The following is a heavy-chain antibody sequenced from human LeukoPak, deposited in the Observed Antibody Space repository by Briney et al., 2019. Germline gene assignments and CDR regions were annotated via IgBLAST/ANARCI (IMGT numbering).Heavy chain of an antibody. Sequence: PGGSLRLSCAASGFTFSSYNMNWVRQAPGKGPEWVSSITSSSSYIYYADSVKGRFTISRDNAKNSLYLQMNSLRAEDTAVYYCARDPSSGSYGLHYYYYMDVWGKGNTVTISS. J-gene: IGHJ6*03. D-gene: IGHD1-26*01. CDR3: ARDPSSGSYGLHYYYYMDV. CDR2: ITSSSSYI. CDR1: GFTFSSYN. V-gene: IGHV3-21*01.